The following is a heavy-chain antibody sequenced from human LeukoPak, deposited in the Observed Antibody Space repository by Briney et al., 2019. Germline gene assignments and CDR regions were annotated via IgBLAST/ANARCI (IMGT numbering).Heavy chain of an antibody. Sequence: SETLSLTCAVYGESSFSSYYWSWIRQTPGGALEWIGEINHSGYTNYNPSLKSRVTLSIDTSKNQFSLRVTSVTAADTAVYYCSRQVVRNDYWGQGTLVTVCS. CDR3: SRQVVRNDY. D-gene: IGHD3-10*01. J-gene: IGHJ4*02. CDR1: GESSFSSYY. CDR2: INHSGYT. V-gene: IGHV4-34*01.